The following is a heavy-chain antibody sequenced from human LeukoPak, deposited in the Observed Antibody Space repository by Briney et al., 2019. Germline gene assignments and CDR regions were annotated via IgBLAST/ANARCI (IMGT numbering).Heavy chain of an antibody. CDR3: ASGDLEAGYFDY. D-gene: IGHD6-13*01. CDR1: GGSFSGYY. V-gene: IGHV4-34*01. J-gene: IGHJ4*02. CDR2: INHSGST. Sequence: SETLSLTCAVYGGSFSGYYWSWIRQPPGKGLEWIGEINHSGSTNYNPSLKSRVTISVDTSKNQFSLKLSSVTAADTAVYYCASGDLEAGYFDYWGQGTLVTVSS.